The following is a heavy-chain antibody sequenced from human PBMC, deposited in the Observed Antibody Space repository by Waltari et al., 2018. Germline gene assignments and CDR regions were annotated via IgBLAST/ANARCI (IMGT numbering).Heavy chain of an antibody. V-gene: IGHV3-30*02. CDR3: ASVGKIVVVPADY. J-gene: IGHJ4*02. Sequence: QAQLVESGGGVVHPGGSLRLSCTASGFSFRSYGMHWVRQTPGKGLAWVAFIRYDGSDKYYADSVKGRFTISRDTSKNTLYFQMNSLRSEDTAVYYCASVGKIVVVPADYWGQGTLVTVSS. D-gene: IGHD2-2*01. CDR2: IRYDGSDK. CDR1: GFSFRSYG.